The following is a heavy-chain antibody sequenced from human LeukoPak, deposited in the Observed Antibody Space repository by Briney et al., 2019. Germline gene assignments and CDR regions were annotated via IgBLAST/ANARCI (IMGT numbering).Heavy chain of an antibody. CDR2: IYHSGST. D-gene: IGHD2-15*01. CDR3: ARDCSGGSCYSDAFDI. CDR1: GGSISSSNW. V-gene: IGHV4-4*02. J-gene: IGHJ3*02. Sequence: PSETLSLTCTVSGGSISSSNWWSWVRQPPGKGLEWIGEIYHSGSTYYNPSLKSRVTISVDTSKNQFSLKLSSVTAADTAVYYCARDCSGGSCYSDAFDIWGQGTMVTVSS.